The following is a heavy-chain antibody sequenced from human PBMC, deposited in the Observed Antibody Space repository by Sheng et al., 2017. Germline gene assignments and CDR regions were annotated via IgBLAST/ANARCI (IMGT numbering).Heavy chain of an antibody. CDR1: GGSISSGSYF. CDR3: ARVGPFXYFDS. Sequence: QVQLQESGPGLVKPSQTLSLTCTVSGGSISSGSYFWSWIRQPAGKGLEWIGRIYTSGSTNYNPSLKSRVTISVDTSKNQFSLKLSSVTAADTAVYYCARVGPFXYFDSLGPGTLVSVSS. D-gene: IGHD1-26*01. CDR2: IYTSGST. V-gene: IGHV4-61*02. J-gene: IGHJ2*01.